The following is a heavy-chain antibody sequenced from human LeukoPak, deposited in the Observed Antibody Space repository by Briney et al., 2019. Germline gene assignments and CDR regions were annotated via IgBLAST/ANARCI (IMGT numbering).Heavy chain of an antibody. CDR1: GGSISSYY. J-gene: IGHJ4*02. Sequence: PSETLSLTCTVSGGSISSYYWSWIRQPPGKGLEWIGYIYYSGSTNYNPSLKSRVTISLDTSKNQFSPKLSSVTAADTAVYYCAGGRYSRLPGYWGQGTLVTVSS. V-gene: IGHV4-59*01. CDR3: AGGRYSRLPGY. D-gene: IGHD3-16*02. CDR2: IYYSGST.